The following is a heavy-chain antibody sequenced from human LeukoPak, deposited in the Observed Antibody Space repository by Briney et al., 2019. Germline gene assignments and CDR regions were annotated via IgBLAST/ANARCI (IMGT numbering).Heavy chain of an antibody. Sequence: GGSLRLSCAASGFTFSTYEMNWVRQAPGKGLEWISHINEGASIIYYADSVKGRFTISRDNAKNSLYLQMNSLRAEDTAVYYCARGPLSGSYLRGFDYWGQGTLVTVSS. CDR2: INEGASII. D-gene: IGHD3-10*01. CDR3: ARGPLSGSYLRGFDY. V-gene: IGHV3-48*03. CDR1: GFTFSTYE. J-gene: IGHJ4*02.